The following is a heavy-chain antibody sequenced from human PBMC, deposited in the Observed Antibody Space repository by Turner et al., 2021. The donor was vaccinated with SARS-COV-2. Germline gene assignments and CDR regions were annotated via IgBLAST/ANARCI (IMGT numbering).Heavy chain of an antibody. J-gene: IGHJ4*02. CDR1: GFTFSSYG. CDR3: ARQQGLYSNPMYYFDY. CDR2: TSYDGSNK. D-gene: IGHD4-4*01. V-gene: IGHV3-30*03. Sequence: VQLVESGGGAVQPGRTLRLSCAASGFTFSSYGMHWVRQAPGKGLEWVAVTSYDGSNKYYADSVKGRFTISRDNSKNTLYLQMNSLRAEDTAVYYCARQQGLYSNPMYYFDYWGQGTLVTVSS.